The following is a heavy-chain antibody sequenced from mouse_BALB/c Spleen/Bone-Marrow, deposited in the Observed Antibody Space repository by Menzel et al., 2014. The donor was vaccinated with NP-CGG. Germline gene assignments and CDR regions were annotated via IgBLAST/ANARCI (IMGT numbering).Heavy chain of an antibody. CDR3: TTGFAY. J-gene: IGHJ3*01. V-gene: IGHV6-6*02. Sequence: EVQGVEPGGGLVQPGGSMKLSCVASGFTFSNYWMNWVRQSPEKGLERVAEIRLKSNNYATHYAESVKGRFTISRDDSKSSVYLQMNNLRAEDTGIYYCTTGFAYWGQGTLVTVSA. CDR2: IRLKSNNYAT. CDR1: GFTFSNYW.